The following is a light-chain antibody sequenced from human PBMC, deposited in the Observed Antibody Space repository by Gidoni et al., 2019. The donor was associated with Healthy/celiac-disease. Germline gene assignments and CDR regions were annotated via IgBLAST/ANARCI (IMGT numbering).Light chain of an antibody. CDR2: EVS. CDR3: MQSIQRPLT. Sequence: DIVMTQTPLSLSVTPGQPASISCKSSQSLLHSDGKTYVYWYLQKPGQPQQLLSYEVSNRFSGVPDRFSGSGSGTDFTLKISRVEAEDVGVYYCMQSIQRPLTFGGGTKVEIK. CDR1: QSLLHSDGKTY. J-gene: IGKJ4*01. V-gene: IGKV2D-29*01.